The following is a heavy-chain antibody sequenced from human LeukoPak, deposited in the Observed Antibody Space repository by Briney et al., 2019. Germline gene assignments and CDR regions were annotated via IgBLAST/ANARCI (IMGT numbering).Heavy chain of an antibody. CDR3: TTFDYYNGSGYYYRFDF. CDR1: GFTFSNAW. Sequence: GGSLRLSCPPSGFTFSNAWMSWVRQPPGKGLNRVGRIKIKIDGGTIDYAAPVKGRFTISRDDSKNTLYLQMNSLKTEDTGVYYCTTFDYYNGSGYYYRFDFWGQGTLVTVSS. V-gene: IGHV3-15*01. J-gene: IGHJ4*02. CDR2: IKIKIDGGTI. D-gene: IGHD3-22*01.